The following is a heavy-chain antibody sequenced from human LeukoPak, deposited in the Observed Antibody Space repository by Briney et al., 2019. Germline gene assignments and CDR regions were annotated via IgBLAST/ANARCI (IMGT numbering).Heavy chain of an antibody. V-gene: IGHV4-39*01. D-gene: IGHD1-1*01. Sequence: SETLSLTCTVSGDSITRNTYYWVWVRQPPGKGLEWIGSINYSGRTFYSSSLKSRATISVDTFRNQFSLKVTSVTAADTAIYSCARLSTSDTDGNYFDFWGQGTLVTVSS. CDR2: INYSGRT. CDR1: GDSITRNTYY. CDR3: ARLSTSDTDGNYFDF. J-gene: IGHJ4*02.